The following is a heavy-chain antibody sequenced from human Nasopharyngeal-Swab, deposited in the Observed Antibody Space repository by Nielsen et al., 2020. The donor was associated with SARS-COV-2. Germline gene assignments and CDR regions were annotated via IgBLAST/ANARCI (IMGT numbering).Heavy chain of an antibody. V-gene: IGHV1-58*01. D-gene: IGHD4-17*01. CDR1: GFTFTSSA. Sequence: SVKVSCKASGFTFTSSAVQWVRQARGQRLEWMGWIVVGSGNTNYAQSFQERVTITRDMSTSTAYMELSSLRSEDTAVYYCACTVTHGVDCFDPWGQGTLVTVSS. J-gene: IGHJ5*02. CDR3: ACTVTHGVDCFDP. CDR2: IVVGSGNT.